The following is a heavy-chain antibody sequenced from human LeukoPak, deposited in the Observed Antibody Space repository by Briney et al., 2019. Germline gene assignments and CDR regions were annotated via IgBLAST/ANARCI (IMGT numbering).Heavy chain of an antibody. CDR2: ASYSGRT. J-gene: IGHJ4*02. CDR3: ARLWRFGVPI. V-gene: IGHV4-59*08. Sequence: SETLSLTCTVSGASISNYYWSWIRQPPGKGLECIGYASYSGRTNHNPSLKSRVTISADTSKNQFSLKLTSVTAADTAVYYCARLWRFGVPIWGQGTLVTVSS. CDR1: GASISNYY. D-gene: IGHD3-10*01.